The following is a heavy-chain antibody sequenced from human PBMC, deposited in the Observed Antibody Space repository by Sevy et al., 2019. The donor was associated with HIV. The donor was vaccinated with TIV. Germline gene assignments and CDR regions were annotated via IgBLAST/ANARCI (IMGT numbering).Heavy chain of an antibody. CDR1: GFTFSSYS. CDR2: ISRGSSTI. CDR3: ARERKMYDSSGYYFHFDY. D-gene: IGHD3-22*01. Sequence: GGSLRLSCAASGFTFSSYSMNWVRQAPGKGLEWVSYISRGSSTIYYADSVKGRFTISRDNAKNSLYLQMNSLRDEDTAVYYCARERKMYDSSGYYFHFDYWGQGTLVTVSS. V-gene: IGHV3-48*02. J-gene: IGHJ4*02.